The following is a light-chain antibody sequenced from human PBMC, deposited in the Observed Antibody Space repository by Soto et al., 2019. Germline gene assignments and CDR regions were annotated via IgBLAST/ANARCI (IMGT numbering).Light chain of an antibody. CDR1: QGISTY. CDR3: QKLHNFPLT. V-gene: IGKV1-9*01. J-gene: IGKJ5*01. Sequence: IQLTQSPSSLSASVVDRVTIPCWASQGISTYLAWYQEKPGEAPRLLIYAASTLQSGVPSRFSGSGYGTEFTLTISSLQPDDFASYYCQKLHNFPLTFGQGTRLEIK. CDR2: AAS.